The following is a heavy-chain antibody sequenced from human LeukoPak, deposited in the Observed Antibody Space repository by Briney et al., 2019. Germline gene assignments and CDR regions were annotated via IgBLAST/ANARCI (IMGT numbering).Heavy chain of an antibody. CDR1: GYTFTSYY. Sequence: ASVKVSCKASGYTFTSYYMHWVRQAPGQGLEWMGIINPSGGSTSYAQKFQGRVTMTRDTSTSAVYMELSSLRSEDTAVYYCARDLRAKRFFDYWGQGTLVTVSS. CDR3: ARDLRAKRFFDY. V-gene: IGHV1-46*01. CDR2: INPSGGST. D-gene: IGHD6-25*01. J-gene: IGHJ4*02.